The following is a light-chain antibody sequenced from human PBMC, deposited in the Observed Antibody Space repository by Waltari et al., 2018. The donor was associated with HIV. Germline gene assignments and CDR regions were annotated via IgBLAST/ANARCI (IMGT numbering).Light chain of an antibody. CDR2: GAS. CDR3: QQYGSSPAFT. J-gene: IGKJ3*01. V-gene: IGKV3-20*01. Sequence: EIVLTQSPGTLSLSPGERATLSCRASQSVSSSYLAWYQQKPGQAPRLRIYGASSRATGIPDRFSGSGSGTDFTLTISRLEPEDFAVYYCQQYGSSPAFTFGPVTKVDIK. CDR1: QSVSSSY.